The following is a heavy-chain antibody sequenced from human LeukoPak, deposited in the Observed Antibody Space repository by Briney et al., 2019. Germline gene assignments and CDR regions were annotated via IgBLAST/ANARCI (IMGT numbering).Heavy chain of an antibody. D-gene: IGHD3-10*01. CDR3: TREVQFYYYGLGSYYNVLDY. Sequence: PGGALTLSCTASGCTFGDYAMSWVRQAPGKGREWVGFIRSKAYGETTAYAASVKSRFTISRDDSKSIAYLQRNSLKTEDTAVYYCTREVQFYYYGLGSYYNVLDYWGQGTLVTVSS. V-gene: IGHV3-49*04. CDR2: IRSKAYGETT. J-gene: IGHJ4*02. CDR1: GCTFGDYA.